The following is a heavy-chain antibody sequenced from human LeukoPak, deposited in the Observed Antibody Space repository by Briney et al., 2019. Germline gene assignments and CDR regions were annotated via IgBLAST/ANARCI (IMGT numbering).Heavy chain of an antibody. CDR2: ISYDGSNK. CDR3: AKNYGSGSHYYYFDY. V-gene: IGHV3-30-3*02. CDR1: GFTFSSYA. J-gene: IGHJ4*02. D-gene: IGHD3-10*01. Sequence: GGSLRLSCAASGFTFSSYAMHWVRQAPGKGLEWVAVISYDGSNKYYADSVKGRFTISRDNSKNTLYLQMNSLRAEDTAVYYCAKNYGSGSHYYYFDYWGQGTLVTVSS.